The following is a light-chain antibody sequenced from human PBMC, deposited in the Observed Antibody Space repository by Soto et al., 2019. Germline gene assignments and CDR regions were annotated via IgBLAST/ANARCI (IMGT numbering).Light chain of an antibody. J-gene: IGLJ2*01. CDR2: EVS. V-gene: IGLV2-14*01. CDR3: SSYTTYNTLV. Sequence: QSVLTQPASVSESPGQSITISCTGTSSDVGGYNYVSWYQQHPGKAPKLMIYEVSNRPSGVSIRFSGSKSGNTASLTISGLQAEDEADYYCSSYTTYNTLVFGGGTKLTVL. CDR1: SSDVGGYNY.